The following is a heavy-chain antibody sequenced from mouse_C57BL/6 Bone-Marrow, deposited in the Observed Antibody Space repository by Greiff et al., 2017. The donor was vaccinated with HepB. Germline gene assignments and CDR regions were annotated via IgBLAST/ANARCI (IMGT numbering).Heavy chain of an antibody. V-gene: IGHV1-15*01. Sequence: VQVVESGAELVRPGASVTLSCKASGYTFTDYEMHWVKQTPVHGLEWIGAIDPETGGTAYNQKFKGKAILTADKSSSTAYMELRSLTSEDSAVYYCTRRYGSSPYYFDYWGQGTTLTVSS. J-gene: IGHJ2*01. CDR2: IDPETGGT. D-gene: IGHD1-1*01. CDR1: GYTFTDYE. CDR3: TRRYGSSPYYFDY.